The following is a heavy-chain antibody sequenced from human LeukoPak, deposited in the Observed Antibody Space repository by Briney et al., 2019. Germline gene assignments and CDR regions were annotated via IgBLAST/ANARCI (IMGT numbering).Heavy chain of an antibody. CDR2: IYYSGST. CDR1: GGSISSYY. CDR3: ARVGRYGYNLEYFDY. D-gene: IGHD5-24*01. J-gene: IGHJ4*02. Sequence: KPSETLSLTSTVSGGSISSYYWSWIRQPPGKGLEWIGYIYYSGSTNYNPSLKSRVTISVDTSKNQFSLKLSSVTAADTAVYYCARVGRYGYNLEYFDYWGQGTLVTVSS. V-gene: IGHV4-59*01.